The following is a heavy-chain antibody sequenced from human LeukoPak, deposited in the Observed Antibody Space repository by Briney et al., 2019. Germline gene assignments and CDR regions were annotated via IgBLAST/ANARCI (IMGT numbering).Heavy chain of an antibody. CDR2: INPNSGGT. V-gene: IGHV1-2*06. CDR1: GYTFTGYY. CDR3: ARSRPIVPAKVNWFDP. D-gene: IGHD2-2*01. J-gene: IGHJ5*02. Sequence: ASVKVSCKASGYTFTGYYMHWVRQATGQGLEWMGRINPNSGGTSYAQKFQGRVTMTRDTSISTAYMELSRLRSDDTAVYYCARSRPIVPAKVNWFDPWAREPWSPSPQ.